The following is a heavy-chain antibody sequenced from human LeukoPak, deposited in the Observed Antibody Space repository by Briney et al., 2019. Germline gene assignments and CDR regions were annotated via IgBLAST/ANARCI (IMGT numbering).Heavy chain of an antibody. V-gene: IGHV4-34*01. CDR3: ARGSLECLETGFDY. CDR1: GGSFSGYY. J-gene: IGHJ4*02. Sequence: SETLSLICAVYGGSFSGYYWSWIRQPPGKGLEWIGEINHSGSTNYNPSLKSRGTISVDTSKNQFSLKLSSVTAADTAVYYCARGSLECLETGFDYWGQGTLVTVSS. D-gene: IGHD3-3*01. CDR2: INHSGST.